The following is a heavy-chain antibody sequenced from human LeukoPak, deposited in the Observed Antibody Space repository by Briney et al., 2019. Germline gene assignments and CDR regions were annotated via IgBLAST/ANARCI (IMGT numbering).Heavy chain of an antibody. CDR3: ARTYSSAHEYYFDY. CDR2: ISSSGSTI. V-gene: IGHV3-48*03. D-gene: IGHD3-22*01. CDR1: GFTFSSYE. J-gene: IGHJ4*02. Sequence: GGPLRLSCAASGFTFSSYEMNWVRQAPGKGLEWVSYISSSGSTIYYADSVKGRFTISRDNAKNSLYLQMNSLRAEDTAVYYCARTYSSAHEYYFDYWGQGTLVTVSS.